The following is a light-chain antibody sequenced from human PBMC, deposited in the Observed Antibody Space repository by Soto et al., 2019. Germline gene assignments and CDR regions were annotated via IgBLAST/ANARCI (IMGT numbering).Light chain of an antibody. Sequence: DIQMTQPPSSLSASVGDSVTITCRASQGINNYLAWYQQKPGKVPVLLIYSASTLKSGVPSRFSGRGAGTDFTLTISSLQPEDFATYYCQHYNSYSEAFGQGTKVDIK. CDR1: QGINNY. J-gene: IGKJ1*01. CDR2: SAS. V-gene: IGKV1-27*01. CDR3: QHYNSYSEA.